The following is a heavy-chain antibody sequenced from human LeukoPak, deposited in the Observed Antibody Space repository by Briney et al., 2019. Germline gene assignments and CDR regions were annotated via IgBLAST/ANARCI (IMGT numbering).Heavy chain of an antibody. CDR3: ARGREAVAARPFNP. V-gene: IGHV4-30-4*01. D-gene: IGHD6-19*01. CDR2: IYYSGST. CDR1: GGSISSGDYY. Sequence: KPSETLSLTCTVSGGSISSGDYYWSWIRQPPGKGLEWIGYIYYSGSTYYNPSLKSRVTISVDKSKNQFSLKLSSVTAADTAVYYCARGREAVAARPFNPWGQGTLVTVSS. J-gene: IGHJ5*02.